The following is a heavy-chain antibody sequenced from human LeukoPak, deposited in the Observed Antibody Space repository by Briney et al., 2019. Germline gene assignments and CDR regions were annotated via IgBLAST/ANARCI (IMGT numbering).Heavy chain of an antibody. CDR1: GFTFSDYG. CDR2: ISYDGSSK. CDR3: TRGWKLSID. D-gene: IGHD4-23*01. J-gene: IGHJ4*02. V-gene: IGHV3-30*03. Sequence: PGRSLRLSCAASGFTFSDYGMHWVRQAPGKGLEWVTIISYDGSSKYYADPVKGRFTISRDNSKNTLYLQMNSLRAEDTAVYYCTRGWKLSIDWGQGTLVTVSS.